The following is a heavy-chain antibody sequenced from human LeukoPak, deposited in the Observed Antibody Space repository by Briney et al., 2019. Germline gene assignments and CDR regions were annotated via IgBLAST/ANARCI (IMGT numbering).Heavy chain of an antibody. V-gene: IGHV4-34*01. CDR2: INHSGST. D-gene: IGHD3-10*01. Sequence: SETLSLTCAVYDGSFSGYYWSWIRQPPGKGLEWIGEINHSGSTNYNPSLKSRVTISVDTSKNQFSLKLSSVTAADTAVYYCARGVVRGPYYYYYGMDVWGQGTTVTVSS. J-gene: IGHJ6*02. CDR3: ARGVVRGPYYYYYGMDV. CDR1: DGSFSGYY.